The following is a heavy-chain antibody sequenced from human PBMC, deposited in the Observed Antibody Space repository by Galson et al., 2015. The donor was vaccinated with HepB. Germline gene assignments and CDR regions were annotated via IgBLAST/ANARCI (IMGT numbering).Heavy chain of an antibody. CDR3: ARNRGYETFDY. D-gene: IGHD5-12*01. CDR1: GFMFSGHW. CDR2: IKEDGSIK. J-gene: IGHJ4*02. Sequence: SLRLSCAAFGFMFSGHWMNWVRQAPGKGLEWVANIKEDGSIKYYVDSVTGRFTISRDNARNLLYLQMNGLRAEDTAVYFCARNRGYETFDYWGQGALVTVSS. V-gene: IGHV3-7*03.